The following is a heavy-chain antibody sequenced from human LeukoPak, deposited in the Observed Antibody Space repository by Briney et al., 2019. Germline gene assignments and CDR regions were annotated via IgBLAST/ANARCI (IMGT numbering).Heavy chain of an antibody. CDR1: GYTFTGYY. V-gene: IGHV1-2*02. CDR2: INPNSGGT. J-gene: IGHJ4*02. CDR3: ASYTSGWGYYFDY. Sequence: GASVKVSFKASGYTFTGYYMHWVRQAPGQGLEWMGWINPNSGGTNYAQKFQGRVTMTRDTSISTAYMELSRLRSDDTAVYYCASYTSGWGYYFDYWGQGTLVTVSS. D-gene: IGHD6-19*01.